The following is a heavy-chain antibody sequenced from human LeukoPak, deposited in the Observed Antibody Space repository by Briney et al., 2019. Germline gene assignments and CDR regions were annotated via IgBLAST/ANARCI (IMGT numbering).Heavy chain of an antibody. V-gene: IGHV3-30-3*01. CDR3: ARGDDYGDYVFDP. Sequence: QTGGSLRLSCAASGFTFSSYAMHWVRQAPGKGLEWVAVISYDGSNKYYADSVKGRFTISRDNSKNTLYLQMNSLRAEDTAVYYCARGDDYGDYVFDPWGQGTLVTVSS. CDR2: ISYDGSNK. D-gene: IGHD4-17*01. J-gene: IGHJ5*02. CDR1: GFTFSSYA.